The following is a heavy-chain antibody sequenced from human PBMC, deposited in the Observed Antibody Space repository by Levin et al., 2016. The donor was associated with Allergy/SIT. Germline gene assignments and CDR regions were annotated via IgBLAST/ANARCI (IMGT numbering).Heavy chain of an antibody. CDR3: ARVVRSRFDP. V-gene: IGHV4-59*01. J-gene: IGHJ5*02. D-gene: IGHD1-26*01. CDR2: IYHSGST. Sequence: RQAPGKGLEWIGYIYHSGSTNYNPSLRSRVTISIDTSRNQFSLKVTSVTTADTAVYYCARVVRSRFDPWGQGTLVTVSS.